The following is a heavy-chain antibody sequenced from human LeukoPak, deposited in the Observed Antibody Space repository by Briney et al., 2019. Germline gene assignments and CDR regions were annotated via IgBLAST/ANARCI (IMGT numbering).Heavy chain of an antibody. CDR1: GFTFGIYA. J-gene: IGHJ3*01. CDR3: AKPLTPYSSGFSDVFDV. CDR2: ITTNGGNT. V-gene: IGHV3-64*02. Sequence: PGGSLRLSCAASGFTFGIYAMHWVRQAPGKGLEHVSTITTNGGNTYYADSVKGRFTISRDNSKDTLFLQMGSLRAEDMAVYYCAKPLTPYSSGFSDVFDVWGHGSTVTVSS. D-gene: IGHD5-18*01.